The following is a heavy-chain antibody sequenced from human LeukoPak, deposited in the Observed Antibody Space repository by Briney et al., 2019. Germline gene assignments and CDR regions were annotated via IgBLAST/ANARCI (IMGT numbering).Heavy chain of an antibody. CDR1: GFTFNSYW. J-gene: IGHJ4*02. CDR2: INTDGSLT. Sequence: GGSLRLSCAASGFTFNSYWMHWVRQAPGKGLVWVSRINTDGSLTNYADSVKGRFTFSRDNAKNTLYLEMNSLRAEDTAVYYCARIKVGATGIDYWGQGTLVTVPS. CDR3: ARIKVGATGIDY. D-gene: IGHD1-26*01. V-gene: IGHV3-74*01.